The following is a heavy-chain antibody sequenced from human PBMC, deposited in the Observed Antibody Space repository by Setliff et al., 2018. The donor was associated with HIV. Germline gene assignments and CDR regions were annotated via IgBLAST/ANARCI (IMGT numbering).Heavy chain of an antibody. J-gene: IGHJ4*02. Sequence: SETLSLTCTVSGDSISSNNYYWAWIRQSPGKGLEWIGGIFYGGSVYGNGRTFFKPSLKSRVTISVDASERHFSLRMTSTTAADPAIYYCARQVGSQYSYWAYYFDSWGQGALVTVSS. V-gene: IGHV4-39*07. D-gene: IGHD5-18*01. CDR2: IFYGGSVYGNGRT. CDR3: ARQVGSQYSYWAYYFDS. CDR1: GDSISSNNYY.